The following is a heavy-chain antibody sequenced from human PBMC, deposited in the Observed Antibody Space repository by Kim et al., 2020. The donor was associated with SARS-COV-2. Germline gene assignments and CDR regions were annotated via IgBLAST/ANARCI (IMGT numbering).Heavy chain of an antibody. J-gene: IGHJ4*02. CDR2: ISYDGSNK. CDR1: GFTFSSYG. V-gene: IGHV3-30*18. CDR3: AKDHPITMVRGVTGYFDY. Sequence: GGSLRLSCAASGFTFSSYGMHWVRQAPGKGLEWVAVISYDGSNKYYADSVKGRFTISRDNSKNTLYLQMNSLRAEDTAVYYCAKDHPITMVRGVTGYFDYWGQGTLVTVSS. D-gene: IGHD3-10*01.